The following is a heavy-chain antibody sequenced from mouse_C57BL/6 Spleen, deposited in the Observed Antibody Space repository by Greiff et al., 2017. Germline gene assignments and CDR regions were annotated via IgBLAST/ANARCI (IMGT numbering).Heavy chain of an antibody. CDR1: GYSFTGYY. J-gene: IGHJ2*01. CDR2: INPSTGGT. V-gene: IGHV1-42*01. Sequence: EVQLQESGPELVKPGASVKISCKASGYSFTGYYMNWVKQSPEKSLEWIGEINPSTGGTTYNQKFKAKATLTVDKSSSTAYMQLKSLTSEDSAVYYCARSPKGSSYGFDYWGQGTTLTVSS. CDR3: ARSPKGSSYGFDY. D-gene: IGHD1-1*01.